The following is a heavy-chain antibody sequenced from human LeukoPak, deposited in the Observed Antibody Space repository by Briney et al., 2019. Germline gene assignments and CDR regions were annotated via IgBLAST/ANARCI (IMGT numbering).Heavy chain of an antibody. V-gene: IGHV3-21*01. CDR1: GFTFSSYN. D-gene: IGHD2-2*01. CDR2: ISHGSGSI. J-gene: IGHJ5*02. CDR3: ARGLQIVVGAAARGRGPFDP. Sequence: PGGSLRLSCAASGFTFSSYNMNWLRQAPGKGLEWVSSISHGSGSIYYADSVKGRFAISRDNAKNSLYLQMNSLRAEDTAVYYCARGLQIVVGAAARGRGPFDPWGQGTLDTVSS.